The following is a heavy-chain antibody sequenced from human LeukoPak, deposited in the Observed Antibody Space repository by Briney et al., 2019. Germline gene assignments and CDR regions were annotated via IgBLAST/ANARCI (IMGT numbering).Heavy chain of an antibody. D-gene: IGHD3-10*01. Sequence: GGSLRLSCAVSGFTFSSYWMHWVRQAPGKGLVWVSRINSDGTSTSYADSVKGRFTISRDNAKNTLYLQMNSLRAEDTAVYYCARQMVRGVIWLFDPWGQGTLVTVSS. CDR2: INSDGTST. CDR1: GFTFSSYW. CDR3: ARQMVRGVIWLFDP. J-gene: IGHJ5*02. V-gene: IGHV3-74*01.